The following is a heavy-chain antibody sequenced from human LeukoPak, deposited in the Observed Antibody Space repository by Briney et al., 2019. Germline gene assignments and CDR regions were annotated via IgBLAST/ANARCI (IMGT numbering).Heavy chain of an antibody. CDR3: ARTAKYYYGSETYYFFDY. D-gene: IGHD3-10*01. V-gene: IGHV4-59*01. J-gene: IGHJ4*02. Sequence: KTSETLSLTCTVSGGSISSYYWSWIRQPPGKGLEWIGYIYYSGSTNYNPSLKSRVTISLDTSQNQFSLKLTSVTPADTAVYYCARTAKYYYGSETYYFFDYWGQGTLVTVSS. CDR1: GGSISSYY. CDR2: IYYSGST.